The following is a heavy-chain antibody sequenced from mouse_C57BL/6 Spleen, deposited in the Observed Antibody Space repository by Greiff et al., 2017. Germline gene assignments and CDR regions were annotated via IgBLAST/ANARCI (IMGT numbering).Heavy chain of an antibody. V-gene: IGHV1-80*01. D-gene: IGHD2-5*01. CDR3: ASYSNYEDYAMDY. J-gene: IGHJ4*01. CDR1: GYAFSSYW. Sequence: QVQLQQSGAELVKPGASVKISCKASGYAFSSYWMNWVKQRPGQGLEWIGQIYPGDGDTNYNGKFKGKATLTADKSSSTAYMQLSSLTSEDSAVYFCASYSNYEDYAMDYWGQGTSVTVSS. CDR2: IYPGDGDT.